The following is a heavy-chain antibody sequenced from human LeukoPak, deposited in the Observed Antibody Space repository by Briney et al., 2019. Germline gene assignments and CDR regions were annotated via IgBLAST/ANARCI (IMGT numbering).Heavy chain of an antibody. D-gene: IGHD3-3*01. CDR1: GFTFSSYW. J-gene: IGHJ4*02. Sequence: GGSLRLSCVASGFTFSSYWMSWVRQAPGKGLEWVANLKQDGSEKYYVDSVKGRFTISRDNAKNSLYLQMNSLRAEDTAVYYCARQRLISGYFDHWGQGTLVTVSS. CDR2: LKQDGSEK. CDR3: ARQRLISGYFDH. V-gene: IGHV3-7*01.